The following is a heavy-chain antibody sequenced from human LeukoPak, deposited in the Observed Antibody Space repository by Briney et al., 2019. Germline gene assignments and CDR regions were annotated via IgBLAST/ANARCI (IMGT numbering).Heavy chain of an antibody. CDR3: AKGTGHYYYYMDV. Sequence: GRSLSLSCAASGFTFSSYGMHWVRQAPGKGLEWVALIWYDGSNKYYADSVKGRFTISRDNSKNTLYLQMNSLRAEDTAVYYCAKGTGHYYYYMDVWGKGTTVRVSS. D-gene: IGHD1-14*01. CDR2: IWYDGSNK. V-gene: IGHV3-33*06. CDR1: GFTFSSYG. J-gene: IGHJ6*03.